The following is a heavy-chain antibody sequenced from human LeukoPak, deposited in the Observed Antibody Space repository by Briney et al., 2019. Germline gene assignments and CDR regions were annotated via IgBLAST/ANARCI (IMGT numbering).Heavy chain of an antibody. CDR2: INHSGST. CDR1: GDSISSGGYS. Sequence: SETLSLTCTVSGDSISSGGYSWSWIRQPPGKGLEWIGEINHSGSTNYNPSLKSRVTISVDTSKNQFSLKLSSVTAADTAVYYCARGTSTKQNDYWGQGTLVTVSS. V-gene: IGHV4-39*07. D-gene: IGHD1/OR15-1a*01. J-gene: IGHJ4*02. CDR3: ARGTSTKQNDY.